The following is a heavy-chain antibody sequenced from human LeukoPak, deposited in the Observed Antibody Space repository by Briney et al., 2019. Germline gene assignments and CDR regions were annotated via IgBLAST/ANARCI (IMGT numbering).Heavy chain of an antibody. V-gene: IGHV3-30*04. D-gene: IGHD3-10*01. CDR2: LSYDGNTK. J-gene: IGHJ4*02. CDR3: ARDRRGEYYFDY. Sequence: PGGSLRLSCAASGFTFNTYAMHWVRQAPDKGLEWVALLSYDGNTKYYADSVKGRFTISRDISKNMLYLQMSSLRPEDTALYYCARDRRGEYYFDYWGQGTLVTVSS. CDR1: GFTFNTYA.